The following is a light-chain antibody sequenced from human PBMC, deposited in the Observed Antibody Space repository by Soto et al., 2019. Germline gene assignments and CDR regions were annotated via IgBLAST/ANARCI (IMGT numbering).Light chain of an antibody. CDR1: SSDGGSYNL. V-gene: IGLV2-23*01. Sequence: QSALTQPASVSGCPGQSIAISCTGTSSDGGSYNLVSWYQQHPGKAPKLMIYEGSKRPSGVSNRFSGSKSGNTASLTISGLQAEDEADYYCCSYAGSSTSVVFGGGTKLTVL. CDR3: CSYAGSSTSVV. J-gene: IGLJ2*01. CDR2: EGS.